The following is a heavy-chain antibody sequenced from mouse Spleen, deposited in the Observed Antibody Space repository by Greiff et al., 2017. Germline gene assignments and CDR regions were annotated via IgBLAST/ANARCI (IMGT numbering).Heavy chain of an antibody. D-gene: IGHD2-2*01. CDR1: GYTFTSYW. Sequence: PGAELVKPGGSVKRSCKASGYTFTSYWITWVKQRPGQGLEWIGDIYPGSGSTNYNEKFKSKATLTVDTSSSTAYMQLSSLTSEDSAVSYCAVWLRHAMDYWGQGTSVTVSS. V-gene: IGHV1-55*01. CDR2: IYPGSGST. CDR3: AVWLRHAMDY. J-gene: IGHJ4*01.